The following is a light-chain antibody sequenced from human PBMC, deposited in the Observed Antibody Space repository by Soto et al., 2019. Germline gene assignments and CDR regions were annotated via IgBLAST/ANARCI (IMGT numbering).Light chain of an antibody. CDR2: TAS. Sequence: DIQMTQSPSSLSASVGDRVTITCRASQSISWYLNWYQQKPGKAPKLLIYTASSLQSGVPSRFSSSGSGTDCTLPITSLLPEDFATYSCQKSFSTLLTFGQGTKVEIK. CDR3: QKSFSTLLT. CDR1: QSISWY. V-gene: IGKV1-39*01. J-gene: IGKJ1*01.